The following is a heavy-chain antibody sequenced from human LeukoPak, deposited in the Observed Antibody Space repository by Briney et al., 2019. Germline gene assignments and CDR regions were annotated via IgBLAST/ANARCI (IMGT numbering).Heavy chain of an antibody. D-gene: IGHD3-10*01. V-gene: IGHV1-18*01. CDR1: GYTFTSYG. CDR2: ISAYNGNT. J-gene: IGHJ5*02. Sequence: GASVKVSCKASGYTFTSYGISWVRQAPGQGLEWMGWISAYNGNTNYAQKLQGRVTMTRNTSISTAYMELSSLRSEDTAVYYCARGRAGYWFDPWGQGTLVTVSS. CDR3: ARGRAGYWFDP.